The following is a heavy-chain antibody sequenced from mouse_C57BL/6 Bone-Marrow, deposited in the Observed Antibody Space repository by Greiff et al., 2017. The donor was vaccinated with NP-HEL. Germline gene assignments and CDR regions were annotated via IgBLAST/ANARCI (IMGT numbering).Heavy chain of an antibody. Sequence: EVQLVESVAELVRPGASVKLSCTASGFNIKNTYMHWVKQRPEQGLEWIGRIDPANGNTKYAPKFQGKATITADTSSNTAYLQLSSLTAEDTAIYYCASPITTVVADAMDYWGQGTSVTVSS. CDR2: IDPANGNT. D-gene: IGHD1-1*01. CDR1: GFNIKNTY. J-gene: IGHJ4*01. CDR3: ASPITTVVADAMDY. V-gene: IGHV14-3*01.